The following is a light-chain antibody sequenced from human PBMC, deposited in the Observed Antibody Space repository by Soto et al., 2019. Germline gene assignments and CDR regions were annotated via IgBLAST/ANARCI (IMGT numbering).Light chain of an antibody. V-gene: IGLV2-8*01. CDR1: SSDVGAYNC. J-gene: IGLJ2*01. Sequence: QSALAQPPSASGSPGQSVTISCTGTSSDVGAYNCVSWYQQHPGKAPKLIIFDVSQRPSGVPDRFSGSKSGNTASLTVSGLQAEDEAVYYCNSFAGSAHVVFGGGTKLTVL. CDR3: NSFAGSAHVV. CDR2: DVS.